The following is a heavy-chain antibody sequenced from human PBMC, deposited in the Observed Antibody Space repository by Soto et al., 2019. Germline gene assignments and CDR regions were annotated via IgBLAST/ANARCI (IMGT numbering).Heavy chain of an antibody. CDR3: AREVGATFYYYGVDV. Sequence: GGSLRLSCAASGFTFTSYWMSWGRQAPGKGLEWVANIKQDGSEKYYVDSVKGRFTISRDNAKNSLYLQMNSLRAEDTAMYYCAREVGATFYYYGVDVWGQGTTVTVSS. CDR2: IKQDGSEK. V-gene: IGHV3-7*01. CDR1: GFTFTSYW. J-gene: IGHJ6*02. D-gene: IGHD1-26*01.